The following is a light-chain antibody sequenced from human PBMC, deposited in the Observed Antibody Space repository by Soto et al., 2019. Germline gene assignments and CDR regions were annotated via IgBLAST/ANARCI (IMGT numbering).Light chain of an antibody. CDR2: QAS. V-gene: IGKV1-5*03. CDR3: HQYDSYPWT. CDR1: QSISGW. Sequence: DIQMTQSPSTLSASVGDRVTITCRASQSISGWLAWYQQKPGKAPKLLVSQASTLEDGVPSRLSGGGSGTEFTLTISSLQPDDFATYYCHQYDSYPWTFGQGTEVESK. J-gene: IGKJ1*01.